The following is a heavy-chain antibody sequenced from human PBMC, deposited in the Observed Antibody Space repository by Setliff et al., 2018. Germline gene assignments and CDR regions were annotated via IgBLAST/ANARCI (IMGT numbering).Heavy chain of an antibody. D-gene: IGHD6-19*01. CDR3: ARDTSSDWAAWFDP. V-gene: IGHV4-4*07. J-gene: IGHJ5*02. CDR2: VFVSGST. Sequence: PSETLSLTCTVSGGSISTYYWSWIRRPAGKGLEWIGRVFVSGSTNYNPSLKSRVTMSVDTSKNQFSLKLTSVTAADTAMYYCARDTSSDWAAWFDPWSQGLLVTVSS. CDR1: GGSISTYY.